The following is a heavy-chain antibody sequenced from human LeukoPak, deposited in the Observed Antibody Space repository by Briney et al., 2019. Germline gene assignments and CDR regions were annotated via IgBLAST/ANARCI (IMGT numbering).Heavy chain of an antibody. V-gene: IGHV5-51*01. CDR2: IYPGDSDT. CDR3: ARHPFIAVAGSIYYFDY. Sequence: GESLKISFKASGYRFISYWIGWVRQMPGKGLEWMGIIYPGDSDTRYSPSFQGQVTISADKSISTAYLQWSSLKASDTAMYYCARHPFIAVAGSIYYFDYWGQGTLVTVSS. CDR1: GYRFISYW. D-gene: IGHD6-19*01. J-gene: IGHJ4*02.